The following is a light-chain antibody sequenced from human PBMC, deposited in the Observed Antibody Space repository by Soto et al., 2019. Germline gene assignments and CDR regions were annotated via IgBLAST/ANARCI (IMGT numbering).Light chain of an antibody. V-gene: IGKV3-15*01. Sequence: EIVMTQSPATLSVSPGERDTLSCRASQSVGSNLAWYQQKPGRAPRLLIYGASTRATGIPARFSGSGSGTEFTLTISSLQSEDFAVYYCQQYNNWPLTFGGGTKVDIK. J-gene: IGKJ4*01. CDR2: GAS. CDR3: QQYNNWPLT. CDR1: QSVGSN.